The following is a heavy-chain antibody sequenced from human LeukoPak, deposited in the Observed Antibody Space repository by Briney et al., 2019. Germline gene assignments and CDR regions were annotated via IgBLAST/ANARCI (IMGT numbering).Heavy chain of an antibody. D-gene: IGHD2-2*01. J-gene: IGHJ4*02. CDR2: IYTSGST. V-gene: IGHV4-61*02. Sequence: SETLSLTCTVSGGSISSGSYYWIWIRQPAGKGLVWIGRIYTSGSTNYDPSLKSRVTISVDTSKNQFYLKLSSVTAADTAVYYCARASAAAPFDYWGQGTLVTVSS. CDR1: GGSISSGSYY. CDR3: ARASAAAPFDY.